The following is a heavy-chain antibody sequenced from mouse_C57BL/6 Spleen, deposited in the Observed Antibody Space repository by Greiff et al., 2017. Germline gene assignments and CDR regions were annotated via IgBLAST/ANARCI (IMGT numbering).Heavy chain of an antibody. CDR3: ARSVYYGSSGFAY. Sequence: VQLQQSVAELVRPGASVKLSCTASGFNIKNTYMHWVKQRPEQGLEWIGRIDPANGTTKSAPKFQGKATITADTSSNTAYLQLSSLTSEETAIYYGARSVYYGSSGFAYWGQGTLVTVSA. CDR1: GFNIKNTY. J-gene: IGHJ3*01. D-gene: IGHD1-1*01. CDR2: IDPANGTT. V-gene: IGHV14-3*01.